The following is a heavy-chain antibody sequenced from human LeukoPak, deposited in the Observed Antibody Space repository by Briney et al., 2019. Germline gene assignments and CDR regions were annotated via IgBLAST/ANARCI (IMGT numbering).Heavy chain of an antibody. V-gene: IGHV3-33*06. D-gene: IGHD4-17*01. J-gene: IGHJ4*02. CDR2: IWYDGSNK. CDR1: GITFSSYG. CDR3: AKTTTVTQYYFDY. Sequence: GRSLRLSCAASGITFSSYGMHWVRQAPGKGLEWVAVIWYDGSNKYYADSVKGRFTISRDNSKNTLYLQMNSLRAEDTAVYYCAKTTTVTQYYFDYWGQGTLVTVSS.